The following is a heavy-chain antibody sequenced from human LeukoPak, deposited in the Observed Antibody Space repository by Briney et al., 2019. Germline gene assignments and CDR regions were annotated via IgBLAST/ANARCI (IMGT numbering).Heavy chain of an antibody. D-gene: IGHD4-17*01. V-gene: IGHV3-73*01. CDR1: GFTFSGSA. CDR2: IRSKANNYAT. J-gene: IGHJ4*02. Sequence: GGSLRLSCAASGFTFSGSAMQWVRQASGKGLEWVGRIRSKANNYATSYATSVKGRFTISRDDSKNTAYLRMNSLKTEDTAVYYCTGYDFGDYASGYWGQGTLVTVAS. CDR3: TGYDFGDYASGY.